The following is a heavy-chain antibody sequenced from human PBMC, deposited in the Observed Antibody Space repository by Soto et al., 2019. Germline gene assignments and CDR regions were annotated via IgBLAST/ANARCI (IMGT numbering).Heavy chain of an antibody. CDR2: IYYSGST. CDR3: ASFEFYEWLHNLFYP. Sequence: PSETLSLTCTVSGGSISSSSYYWGWIRQPPGKGLEWIGSIYYSGSTYYNPSLKSRVTISVDTSKNQFSLKLSSVTAADTAVYYCASFEFYEWLHNLFYPWAQGTLVTVS. D-gene: IGHD5-12*01. CDR1: GGSISSSSYY. J-gene: IGHJ5*02. V-gene: IGHV4-39*01.